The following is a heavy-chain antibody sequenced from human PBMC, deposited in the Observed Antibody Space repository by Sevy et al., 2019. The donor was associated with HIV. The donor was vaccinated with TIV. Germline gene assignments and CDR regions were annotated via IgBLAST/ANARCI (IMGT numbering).Heavy chain of an antibody. CDR3: ASGAYYYASRSQNFDY. CDR1: GFTFSSYG. V-gene: IGHV3-33*01. CDR2: LWYDGTNK. D-gene: IGHD3-10*01. Sequence: GSSLRLSCAASGFTFSSYGMHWVRQAPGKGLEWVALLWYDGTNKYYADSVKGRFTISRDNSKNTLYLQMNSLRAEDTAVYYWASGAYYYASRSQNFDYWGPGTLVTVSS. J-gene: IGHJ4*02.